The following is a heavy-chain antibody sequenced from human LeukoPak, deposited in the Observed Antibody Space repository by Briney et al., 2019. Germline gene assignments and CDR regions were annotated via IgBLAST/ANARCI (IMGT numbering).Heavy chain of an antibody. D-gene: IGHD2-2*01. Sequence: GGPLRLSCAASGFTFISYGMHWVRRVPGKGLEGWAFYRMDGSNKYYADSVKGRFTISRDNSKNTLYLQMNSLRAEDTAVYYCAKTIWTLIVVVPAAVDFDYWGQGTLVTVSS. V-gene: IGHV3-30*02. CDR1: GFTFISYG. J-gene: IGHJ4*02. CDR3: AKTIWTLIVVVPAAVDFDY. CDR2: YRMDGSNK.